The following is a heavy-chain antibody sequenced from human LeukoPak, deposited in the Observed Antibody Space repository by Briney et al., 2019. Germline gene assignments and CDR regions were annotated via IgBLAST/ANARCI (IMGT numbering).Heavy chain of an antibody. CDR3: TKALSTTNWFASH. CDR2: IDSGGHT. CDR1: GFIFSNYN. J-gene: IGHJ4*02. V-gene: IGHV3-69-1*02. Sequence: PGGSLRLSCATSGFIFSNYNINWVRQAPGKGLEWVSSIDSGGHTYYPDSLKGRFTFSRDNAKNSVYLQMNNLRAEDTALYYCTKALSTTNWFASHWGRGTLVTVSS. D-gene: IGHD1-1*01.